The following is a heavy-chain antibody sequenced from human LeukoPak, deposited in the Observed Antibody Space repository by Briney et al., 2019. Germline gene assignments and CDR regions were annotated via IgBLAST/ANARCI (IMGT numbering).Heavy chain of an antibody. D-gene: IGHD6-19*01. J-gene: IGHJ4*02. CDR2: INHSGST. CDR3: ARGGGGWYLDY. Sequence: SETLSLTCTVSGGSLSSGDYYWTWIRQPAGKGLEWIGEINHSGSTNYNPSLKSRVTKSVDTSKNQFSLKLSSVTAADTAVYYCARGGGGWYLDYWGQGTLVTVSS. CDR1: GGSLSSGDYY. V-gene: IGHV4-61*10.